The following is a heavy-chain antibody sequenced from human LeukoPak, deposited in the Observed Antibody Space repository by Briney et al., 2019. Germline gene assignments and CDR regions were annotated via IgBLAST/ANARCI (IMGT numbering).Heavy chain of an antibody. V-gene: IGHV1-24*01. CDR2: FDPEDGET. Sequence: ASVKVSCKVSGYTLTELSMHWVRQAPGKGREWMGGFDPEDGETIYAQKFQGRVTMTEDTSTDTAYMELSSLRSEDTAVYYCATSFWSGYPSNWFDRWGQGTLVTVSS. J-gene: IGHJ5*02. CDR3: ATSFWSGYPSNWFDR. D-gene: IGHD3-3*01. CDR1: GYTLTELS.